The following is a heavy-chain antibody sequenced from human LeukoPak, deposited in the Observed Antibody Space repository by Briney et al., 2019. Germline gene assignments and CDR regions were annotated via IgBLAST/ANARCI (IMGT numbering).Heavy chain of an antibody. V-gene: IGHV2-5*01. CDR3: AHRYYHREWELLYDNWFDP. CDR1: GFSLSTSGVG. J-gene: IGHJ5*02. D-gene: IGHD1-26*01. Sequence: SGPTLVNPTQTLTLTCTFSGFSLSTSGVGVGWIRQPPGKALEWLALIYWNDDKRYSPSLKSRLTITKDTSKNQVVLTMTNMDPVDTATYYCAHRYYHREWELLYDNWFDPWGQGTLVTVSS. CDR2: IYWNDDK.